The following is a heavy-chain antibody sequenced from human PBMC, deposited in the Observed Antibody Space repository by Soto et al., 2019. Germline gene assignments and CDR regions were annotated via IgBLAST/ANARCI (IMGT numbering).Heavy chain of an antibody. J-gene: IGHJ3*02. Sequence: SETLSLTCTVSGGSISSYYWSWIRQPPGKGLEWIGYIYYSGSTNYNPSLKSRVTISVDTSKNQFSLKLSSVTAADTAVYYCARLEQWLEHDAFDIWGQGTMDTVSS. D-gene: IGHD6-19*01. CDR3: ARLEQWLEHDAFDI. CDR2: IYYSGST. CDR1: GGSISSYY. V-gene: IGHV4-59*01.